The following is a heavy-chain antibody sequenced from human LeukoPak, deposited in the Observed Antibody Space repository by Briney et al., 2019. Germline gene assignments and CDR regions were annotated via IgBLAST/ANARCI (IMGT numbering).Heavy chain of an antibody. CDR2: IRRDGTT. CDR1: GFTVSSYW. V-gene: IGHV3-74*01. J-gene: IGHJ4*02. CDR3: ARDAGQATPFDY. Sequence: GGSLRLSCAASGFTVSSYWTHWVRQAPGKGLVWVSLIRRDGTTSFAASVQGRFTISRDNARNTLYLQMNSLAAEDTAVYYCARDAGQATPFDYWGPGTLVTVSS. D-gene: IGHD2-15*01.